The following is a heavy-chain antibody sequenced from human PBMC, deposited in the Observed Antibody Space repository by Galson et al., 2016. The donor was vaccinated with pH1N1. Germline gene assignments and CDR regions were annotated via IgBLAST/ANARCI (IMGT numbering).Heavy chain of an antibody. CDR1: GYSFTSYW. CDR2: IYPSDSDT. V-gene: IGHV5-51*01. CDR3: ARGPGTMVRGVFLYYYYGMDV. Sequence: QSGAEVKKPGESLKISCKGSGYSFTSYWIGWVRQMPGKGLEWMGIIYPSDSDTRYSPSFQGQVTISADKSISTAYLPWSSLKASDTAMYYCARGPGTMVRGVFLYYYYGMDVWGQGTTVTVSS. D-gene: IGHD3-10*01. J-gene: IGHJ6*02.